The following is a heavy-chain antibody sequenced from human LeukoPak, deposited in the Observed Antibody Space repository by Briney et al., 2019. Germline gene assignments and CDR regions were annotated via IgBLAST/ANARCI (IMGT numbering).Heavy chain of an antibody. J-gene: IGHJ4*02. D-gene: IGHD3-22*01. CDR1: GGSISSGGYY. V-gene: IGHV4-31*03. Sequence: SETLSLTCTVSGGSISSGGYYWSWIRQHPGKGLEWIGYIYYSGSTYYNPSLKSRVTISVDTSKNQFSLKLSSVTAADTAVYYCARVGGYYYNFDSWGQGTLVTVSS. CDR2: IYYSGST. CDR3: ARVGGYYYNFDS.